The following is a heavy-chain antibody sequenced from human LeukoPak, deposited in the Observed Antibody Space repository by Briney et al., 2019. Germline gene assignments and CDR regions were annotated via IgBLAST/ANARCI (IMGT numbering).Heavy chain of an antibody. J-gene: IGHJ4*02. Sequence: VASVKVSCKASGGTSNSNAISWARQAPGQGLEWMGRIIPNLGTTNRAQNFQDRVTLTADKSTNTAYMELTSLTSDDTAVYYCATTNDGGGYQWGDFFDFWGQGTLVTVSS. V-gene: IGHV1-69*04. CDR1: GGTSNSNA. CDR3: ATTNDGGGYQWGDFFDF. CDR2: IIPNLGTT. D-gene: IGHD3-22*01.